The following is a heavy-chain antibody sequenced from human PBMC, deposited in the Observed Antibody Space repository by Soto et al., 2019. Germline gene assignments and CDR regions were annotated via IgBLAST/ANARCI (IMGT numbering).Heavy chain of an antibody. J-gene: IGHJ6*02. D-gene: IGHD3-10*01. CDR3: ARPHATLVRGVIMGYYGMDV. Sequence: QVQLVQSGAEVKKPGASVKVSCKASGYTFTSYDINWVRQATGQGLEWMGWMNPNSGNTGYAQKFQGRVTMTRNTSISTPYMELSSLISEATAVYYCARPHATLVRGVIMGYYGMDVWGQGTTVTVSS. CDR2: MNPNSGNT. CDR1: GYTFTSYD. V-gene: IGHV1-8*01.